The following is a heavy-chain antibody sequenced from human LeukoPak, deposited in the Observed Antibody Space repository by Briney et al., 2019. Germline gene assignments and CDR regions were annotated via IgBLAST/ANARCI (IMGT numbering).Heavy chain of an antibody. Sequence: SETLSLTCTVSGGSISSYYWSWLRQPPEKGREWIGYIYYSGSTNYNPSLKSRVIISVDTSKNQFSLKLTSVTAADTAVYYCARVEVTSSWYSIDYWGQGSLVSVSS. CDR1: GGSISSYY. CDR2: IYYSGST. D-gene: IGHD6-13*01. J-gene: IGHJ4*02. CDR3: ARVEVTSSWYSIDY. V-gene: IGHV4-59*01.